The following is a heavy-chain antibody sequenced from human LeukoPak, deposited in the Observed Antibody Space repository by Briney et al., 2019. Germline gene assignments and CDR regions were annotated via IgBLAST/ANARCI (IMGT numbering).Heavy chain of an antibody. V-gene: IGHV1-69*05. Sequence: SVKVSCKASGGTFSSYAISWVRQAPGHGLEWLGRIIPIFGTANYAQRFQGRVTITTDESTSTAYMELSSLRSEDTSVYYCARERLFRYDAFDIWGQGTMVTVSS. CDR1: GGTFSSYA. J-gene: IGHJ3*02. D-gene: IGHD2-21*01. CDR3: ARERLFRYDAFDI. CDR2: IIPIFGTA.